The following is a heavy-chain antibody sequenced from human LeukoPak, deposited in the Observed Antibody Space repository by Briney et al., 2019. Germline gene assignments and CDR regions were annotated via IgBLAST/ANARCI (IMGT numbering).Heavy chain of an antibody. CDR1: GFTFSSPW. J-gene: IGHJ4*02. V-gene: IGHV3-74*01. CDR3: ARDLPRAGY. Sequence: GGSLRLSCAASGFTFSSPWMHWVRQPPGKGLVWVSRINSDGGDTNYADSVKGRFTISRDNAKNTLYLQMNSLRDEDTAVYYCARDLPRAGYWGQGTLVTVSS. D-gene: IGHD3-10*01. CDR2: INSDGGDT.